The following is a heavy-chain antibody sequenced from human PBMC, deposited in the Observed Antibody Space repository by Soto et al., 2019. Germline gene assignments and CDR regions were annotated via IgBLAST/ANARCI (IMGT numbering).Heavy chain of an antibody. D-gene: IGHD2-21*01. CDR3: ARGHSIFYGMDV. Sequence: QVQLVESGGGLVKPGGSLRLSCAASGFTFSDYYMNWIRQVPWKGLEWVSYISSSGTTIYYADSVKGRFTITRDNAKNSLFLQMHSLRAEDTGLYYCARGHSIFYGMDVWGQGTTVTVSS. V-gene: IGHV3-11*01. J-gene: IGHJ6*02. CDR1: GFTFSDYY. CDR2: ISSSGTTI.